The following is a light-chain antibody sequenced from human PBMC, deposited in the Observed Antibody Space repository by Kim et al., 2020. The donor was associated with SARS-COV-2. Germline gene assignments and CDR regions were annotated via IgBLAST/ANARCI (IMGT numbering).Light chain of an antibody. CDR1: QSVSSSY. CDR3: QQYASSPLT. J-gene: IGKJ4*01. Sequence: EIVLTQSPGTLSLSPGERGTLSCRASQSVSSSYLAWYQQKPGQAPRLLIYGASSRATGIPDRFSSSGSGTDFTLTISRLEPEDFAVYFCQQYASSPLTFGGGTKVEIK. CDR2: GAS. V-gene: IGKV3-20*01.